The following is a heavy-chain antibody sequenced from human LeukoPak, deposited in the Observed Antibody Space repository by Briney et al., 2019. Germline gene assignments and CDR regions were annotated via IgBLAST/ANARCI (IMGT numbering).Heavy chain of an antibody. V-gene: IGHV4-31*03. CDR2: IYYSGST. CDR3: ARVLIWFGQLQNWFDP. D-gene: IGHD3-10*01. J-gene: IGHJ5*02. Sequence: SETLSVTCTVPGGSTCSGGYYWSWIRQHPGKGLEWMGYIYYSGSTYYNPSLKSRATISVDTSKNQFSLKLSSVTAADTAVYYCARVLIWFGQLQNWFDPWGPGTLVTVSS. CDR1: GGSTCSGGYY.